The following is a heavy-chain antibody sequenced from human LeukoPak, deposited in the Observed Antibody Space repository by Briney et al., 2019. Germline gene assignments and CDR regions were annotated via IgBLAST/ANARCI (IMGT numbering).Heavy chain of an antibody. Sequence: SVKGRFTISRDNAKNSLYLQMNSLRAEDTAVYYCARGRSVYDYVWGSYRHMPPFDYWGQGTLVTVSS. D-gene: IGHD3-16*02. J-gene: IGHJ4*02. V-gene: IGHV3-48*01. CDR3: ARGRSVYDYVWGSYRHMPPFDY.